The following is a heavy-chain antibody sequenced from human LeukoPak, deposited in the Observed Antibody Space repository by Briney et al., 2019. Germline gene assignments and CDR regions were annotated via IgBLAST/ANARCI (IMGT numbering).Heavy chain of an antibody. D-gene: IGHD3/OR15-3a*01. Sequence: PSETLSLTCAVYGGSFSGYYWSWIRQPPGKGLEWIGEINHSGSTNYNPSLKSRVTISIDTSKNQFSLKLSSVTAADTAVYYCARQTGSGLFILPGGQGTLVTVSS. V-gene: IGHV4-34*01. CDR1: GGSFSGYY. CDR3: ARQTGSGLFILP. CDR2: INHSGST. J-gene: IGHJ4*02.